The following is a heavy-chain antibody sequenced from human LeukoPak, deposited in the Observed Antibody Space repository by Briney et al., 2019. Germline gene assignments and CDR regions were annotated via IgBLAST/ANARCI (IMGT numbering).Heavy chain of an antibody. V-gene: IGHV4-34*01. J-gene: IGHJ4*02. CDR3: ARGILVTVYAAFDY. D-gene: IGHD2-8*01. CDR2: IIHSGST. Sequence: SETLSLTCGVYGGSFSGYYWTWIRQSPGMGLEWIGEIIHSGSTNYNPSLTSRVTISVDTSKNQFSLELGSVTAADTAVYYCARGILVTVYAAFDYWGQGTLVTVFS. CDR1: GGSFSGYY.